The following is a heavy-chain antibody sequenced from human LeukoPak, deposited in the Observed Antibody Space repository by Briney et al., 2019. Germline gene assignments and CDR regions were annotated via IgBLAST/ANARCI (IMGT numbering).Heavy chain of an antibody. J-gene: IGHJ4*02. CDR3: ARDYFDDSSRYYADY. Sequence: RGSLRLSCAASGFTFIDYYMSWIRQAPGKGLEWVSYISSSGSTIYYAESVKGRFTLSRDNAKNSLYLQMNSLRAEDTAVYYCARDYFDDSSRYYADYWGQGTLVTVSS. D-gene: IGHD3-22*01. CDR1: GFTFIDYY. V-gene: IGHV3-11*01. CDR2: ISSSGSTI.